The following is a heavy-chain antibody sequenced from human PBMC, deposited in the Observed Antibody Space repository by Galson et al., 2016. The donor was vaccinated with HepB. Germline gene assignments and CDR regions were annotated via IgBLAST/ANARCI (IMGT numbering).Heavy chain of an antibody. Sequence: SLRLSCAASGFVVSTKYMSWVRQAPGKGLEWVSVIYSDGSAYYADSVKGRFTISRDISKNMVDLQMNNLRAEDTAVYYCAREEGHLTNWFFDLWGRGTLVTVSS. J-gene: IGHJ2*01. CDR2: IYSDGSA. V-gene: IGHV3-66*02. CDR1: GFVVSTKY. CDR3: AREEGHLTNWFFDL.